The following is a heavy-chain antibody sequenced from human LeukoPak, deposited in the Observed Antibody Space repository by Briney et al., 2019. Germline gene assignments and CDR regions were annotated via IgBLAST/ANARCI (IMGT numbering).Heavy chain of an antibody. CDR1: GFTFSDYY. J-gene: IGHJ6*02. CDR2: ISSSGSTI. V-gene: IGHV3-11*01. CDR3: AREEKWLVGYYYYGMDV. D-gene: IGHD6-19*01. Sequence: PGGSLRLSCAASGFTFSDYYMSWIRQAPGKGLEWVSYISSSGSTIYYADSVKGRFTISRDNAKNSLYLQMNSLRAEDTAVYYCAREEKWLVGYYYYGMDVWGQGTTVTVSS.